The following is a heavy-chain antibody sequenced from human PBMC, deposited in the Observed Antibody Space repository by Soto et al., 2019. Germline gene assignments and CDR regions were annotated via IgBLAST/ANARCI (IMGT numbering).Heavy chain of an antibody. Sequence: QVQLVQSGAEVKKPGAAVKVSFKASGYTFTSYGISWVRQAPGQGVEWMGWISAYNGNTNYAQKLQGRATITADTSTSTDYMERRSLRSDDTAVYYCASSRDGYNSKRRIDYWGQGTLVTVSS. CDR1: GYTFTSYG. J-gene: IGHJ4*02. CDR3: ASSRDGYNSKRRIDY. CDR2: ISAYNGNT. D-gene: IGHD5-12*01. V-gene: IGHV1-18*04.